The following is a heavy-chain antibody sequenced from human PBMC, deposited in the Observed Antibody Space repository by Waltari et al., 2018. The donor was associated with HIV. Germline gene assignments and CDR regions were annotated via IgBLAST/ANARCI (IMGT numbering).Heavy chain of an antibody. Sequence: EVQLLESGGGLVQPGGSLRLSCAASGFTFSSYAMSWVRQAPGEGLGWVSAISGSVGRTNYADSVKGRFTLSRDNSKNTLYLQMNSLRAEDTAVYYCAKGHYDFWSGSYYYGMDVWGQGTTVTVSS. J-gene: IGHJ6*02. V-gene: IGHV3-23*01. D-gene: IGHD3-3*01. CDR3: AKGHYDFWSGSYYYGMDV. CDR2: ISGSVGRT. CDR1: GFTFSSYA.